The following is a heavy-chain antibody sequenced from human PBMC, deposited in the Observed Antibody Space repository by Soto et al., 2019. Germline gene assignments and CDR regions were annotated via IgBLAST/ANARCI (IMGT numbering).Heavy chain of an antibody. J-gene: IGHJ5*02. Sequence: QVHLVQSGVEVKTPGASVKVSCQASGYTFFTYDISWVRQAPGQGLGWMGWISTYSGDTKYEQKFQGRVTMTTDTSTTTAYLELRSLRSDDTAVYYCARHHGPTTSENWFDPWGQGTLVTGSS. CDR1: GYTFFTYD. D-gene: IGHD5-12*01. V-gene: IGHV1-18*01. CDR2: ISTYSGDT. CDR3: ARHHGPTTSENWFDP.